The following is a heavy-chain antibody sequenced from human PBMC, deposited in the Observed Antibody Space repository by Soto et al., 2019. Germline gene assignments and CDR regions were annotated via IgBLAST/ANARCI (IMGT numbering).Heavy chain of an antibody. V-gene: IGHV1-3*01. CDR2: INAGNGNT. CDR3: ARESVAGYYGIKAFAY. D-gene: IGHD1-26*01. CDR1: GYTFTSYA. Sequence: ASVKVSCKASGYTFTSYAMHWVRQAPGQRLEWMGWINAGNGNTKYSQKFQGRVTITRDTSASTAYMELSSLRSEDTAVYYCARESVAGYYGIKAFAYWGQGTLVTVS. J-gene: IGHJ4*02.